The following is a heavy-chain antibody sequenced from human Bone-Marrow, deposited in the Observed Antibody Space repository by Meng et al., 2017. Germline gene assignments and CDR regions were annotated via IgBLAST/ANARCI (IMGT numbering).Heavy chain of an antibody. J-gene: IGHJ4*02. V-gene: IGHV3-21*01. D-gene: IGHD6-13*01. CDR3: ASIGSSWSVDY. CDR2: ISSSSSYI. Sequence: GESLKISCAASGFTFSSYSMNWVRQAPGKGLEWVSSISSSSSYIYYADSVKGRFTISRDNAKNSLYLQMNSLRAEDTAVYYCASIGSSWSVDYWAQGTLVTVSS. CDR1: GFTFSSYS.